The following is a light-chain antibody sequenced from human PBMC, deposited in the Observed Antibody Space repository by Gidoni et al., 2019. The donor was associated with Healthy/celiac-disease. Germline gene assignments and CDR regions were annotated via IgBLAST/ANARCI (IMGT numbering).Light chain of an antibody. CDR3: QSYDSSLSGWGV. V-gene: IGLV1-40*01. Sequence: QSVLTQPPSVSGAPGQRVTISCTGSSSNIGAGYDVHWYQQLPGTAPKLLSYGNSNRPSGVPDRFSGSKSGTSASLAITGLQAEDEADYYCQSYDSSLSGWGVFGTGTKVTVL. CDR1: SSNIGAGYD. J-gene: IGLJ1*01. CDR2: GNS.